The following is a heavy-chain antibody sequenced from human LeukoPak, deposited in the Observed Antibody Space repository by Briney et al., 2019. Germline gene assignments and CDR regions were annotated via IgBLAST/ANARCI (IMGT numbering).Heavy chain of an antibody. J-gene: IGHJ5*02. CDR1: GDSVSSNSAA. CDR2: TYYRSKWYN. Sequence: SQTLSLTCAISGDSVSSNSAAWNWIRQSPSRGLEWLGRTYYRSKWYNDYAVSVKSRITINPDTSKNQSSLQLNSVTPEDTAVYYCARGCREGTSCYNWFDPWGQGTLVTVSS. D-gene: IGHD2-2*01. CDR3: ARGCREGTSCYNWFDP. V-gene: IGHV6-1*01.